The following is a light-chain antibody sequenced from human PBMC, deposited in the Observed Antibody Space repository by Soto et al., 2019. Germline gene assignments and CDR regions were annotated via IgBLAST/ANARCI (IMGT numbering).Light chain of an antibody. CDR1: QSVGSW. CDR2: EAS. J-gene: IGKJ1*01. Sequence: ALPMTQSPSTLSASVGDRVTISCRASQSVGSWLAWYQQKQGTAPKLLIYEASTLQSGVPSRFSGSYSGTDLTITIGSLQPEDFATYYCLQDFNYPRTFGQGTKVDIK. V-gene: IGKV1-6*01. CDR3: LQDFNYPRT.